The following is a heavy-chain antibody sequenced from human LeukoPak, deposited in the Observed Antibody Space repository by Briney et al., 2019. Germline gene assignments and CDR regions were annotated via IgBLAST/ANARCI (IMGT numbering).Heavy chain of an antibody. V-gene: IGHV3-23*01. CDR3: AKNGEPYYYMDV. D-gene: IGHD1-14*01. CDR2: ISGSGSNT. CDR1: GFTFSNYA. Sequence: GGSLRLSCAAYGFTFSNYAMTWVRQAPGKGLEWVSGISGSGSNTYYADSVKGRLTTSRDNSKNTLYLQMNSLRAEDTAVYYCAKNGEPYYYMDVWGKGTTVTVSS. J-gene: IGHJ6*03.